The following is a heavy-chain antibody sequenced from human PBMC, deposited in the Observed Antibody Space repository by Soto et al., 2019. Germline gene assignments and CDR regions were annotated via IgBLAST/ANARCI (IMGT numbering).Heavy chain of an antibody. J-gene: IGHJ4*02. CDR3: ATEDGVVGNSSAFDH. CDR2: IKQDGSEK. D-gene: IGHD4-17*01. Sequence: GGSLRLSCAASGSTFSSYWMSWVRQAPGKGLEWVANIKQDGSEKYYVDSVKGRFTISRDNAKNSLYLQMNRLRAEDTAIYYCATEDGVVGNSSAFDHWGLGTLVTVSS. CDR1: GSTFSSYW. V-gene: IGHV3-7*01.